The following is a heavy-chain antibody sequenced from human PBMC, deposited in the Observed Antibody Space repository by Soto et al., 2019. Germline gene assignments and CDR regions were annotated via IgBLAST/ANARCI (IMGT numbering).Heavy chain of an antibody. CDR3: ASSNHTSPGWFDT. CDR2: IYHSGIT. Sequence: SETLSLTCSVSGGSINSGGYFWSWIRQHPGKDLECIGYIYHSGITYYHPSLKSRVPISVGTSKNEFSLQLRSAPAAHTAVHFCASSNHTSPGWFDTWGQGTLVTASS. V-gene: IGHV4-31*03. CDR1: GGSINSGGYF. J-gene: IGHJ5*02.